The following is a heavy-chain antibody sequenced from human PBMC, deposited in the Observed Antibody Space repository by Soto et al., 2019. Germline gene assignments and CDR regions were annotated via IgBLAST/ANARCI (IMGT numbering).Heavy chain of an antibody. D-gene: IGHD6-19*01. J-gene: IGHJ4*02. CDR2: IYYSGST. CDR1: GGSISSCGYY. Sequence: PSETLSLTCTVSGGSISSCGYYWSWIRQHPGKGLEWIGYIYYSGSTYYNPSLKSRVTISVDTSKNQFSLKLSSVTAADTAVYYCARGVAVAGTLFDYWGQGTLVTVSS. CDR3: ARGVAVAGTLFDY. V-gene: IGHV4-31*03.